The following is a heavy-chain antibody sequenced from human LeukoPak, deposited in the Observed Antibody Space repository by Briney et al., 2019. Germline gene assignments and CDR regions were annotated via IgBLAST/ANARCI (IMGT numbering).Heavy chain of an antibody. CDR2: IYYSGST. J-gene: IGHJ6*02. Sequence: PSQTLSLTCTVSGASIRSGDYYWSWLRQPPGKGLEWIGYIYYSGSTNYNPSLKSRVTISVDTSKNQFSLKLSSVTAADTAVYYCARDLRGYGMDVWGQGTTVTVSS. V-gene: IGHV4-61*08. CDR1: GASIRSGDYY. D-gene: IGHD1-26*01. CDR3: ARDLRGYGMDV.